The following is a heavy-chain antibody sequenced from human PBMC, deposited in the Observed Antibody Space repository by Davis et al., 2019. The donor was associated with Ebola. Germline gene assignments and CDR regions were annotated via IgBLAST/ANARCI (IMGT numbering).Heavy chain of an antibody. V-gene: IGHV3-9*01. CDR2: ISWNSGSI. Sequence: SLKISCAASGFTFDDYAMHWVRQAPGKGLERVSGISWNSGSIGYADSVKGRFTISRDNAKNSLYLQMNSLRAEDTALYYCAKDIGDLQYSGSFGGMDVWGQGTTVTVSS. CDR1: GFTFDDYA. D-gene: IGHD1-26*01. CDR3: AKDIGDLQYSGSFGGMDV. J-gene: IGHJ6*02.